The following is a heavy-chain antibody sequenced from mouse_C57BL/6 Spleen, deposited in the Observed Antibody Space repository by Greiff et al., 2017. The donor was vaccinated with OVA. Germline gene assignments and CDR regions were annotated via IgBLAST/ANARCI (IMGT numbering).Heavy chain of an antibody. CDR1: GYTFTSYT. D-gene: IGHD2-12*01. J-gene: IGHJ2*01. CDR3: ASPGELYFY. CDR2: INPSSGYT. Sequence: VKLVESGAELARPGASVKMSCKASGYTFTSYTMHWVKQRPGQGLEWIGYINPSSGYTKYNQKFKDKATLTADKSSSTAYMQLSSLTSEDSAVYYCASPGELYFYWGQGTTLTVSS. V-gene: IGHV1-4*01.